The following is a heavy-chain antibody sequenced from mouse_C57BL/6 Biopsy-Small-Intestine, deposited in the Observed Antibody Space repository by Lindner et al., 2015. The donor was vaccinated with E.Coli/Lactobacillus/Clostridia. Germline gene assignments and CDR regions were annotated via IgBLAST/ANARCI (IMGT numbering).Heavy chain of an antibody. CDR2: IDPDNDGI. CDR3: ARPFGDLFAY. V-gene: IGHV1-14*01. J-gene: IGHJ3*01. CDR1: GYTFTRYV. D-gene: IGHD2-13*01. Sequence: VQLQESGPELVKPGASVKMSCKASGYTFTRYVMHWVKQKPGQGLEWIGYIDPDNDGIKFNEKFKGKATLTSDKSSTTAYMELSSLTSEDSAVYYCARPFGDLFAYWGQGTLVTVSA.